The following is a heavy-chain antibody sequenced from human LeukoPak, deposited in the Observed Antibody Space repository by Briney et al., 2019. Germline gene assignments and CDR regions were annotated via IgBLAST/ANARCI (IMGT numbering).Heavy chain of an antibody. CDR1: GGSISRSRDY. CDR2: IYYSGNT. J-gene: IGHJ6*03. D-gene: IGHD2-21*02. CDR3: ARGSLRLSFNYYYYYMDV. Sequence: SETLSLTCTVSGGSISRSRDYWGWIRQPPGKGLEWIGSIYYSGNTYNNPSLKSRVTISVDTSKNQFSLKLSSVTAADTAVYYCARGSLRLSFNYYYYYMDVWGKGTTVTVSS. V-gene: IGHV4-39*07.